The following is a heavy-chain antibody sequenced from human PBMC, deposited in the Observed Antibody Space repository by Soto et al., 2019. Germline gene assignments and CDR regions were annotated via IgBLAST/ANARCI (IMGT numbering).Heavy chain of an antibody. V-gene: IGHV4-61*01. Sequence: QVQLQESGPGLVKPSETLSLTCTVPGGSVSIGTYYWSWIRQPPGKGLEWIGFIHYSGSTNYNPSLKSRVTMSVDTSKNQFSLKLTSVNAADTAVYYCTRGGDAYKNGHWGQGTPVTVYS. J-gene: IGHJ4*02. CDR2: IHYSGST. CDR3: TRGGDAYKNGH. CDR1: GGSVSIGTYY. D-gene: IGHD2-21*01.